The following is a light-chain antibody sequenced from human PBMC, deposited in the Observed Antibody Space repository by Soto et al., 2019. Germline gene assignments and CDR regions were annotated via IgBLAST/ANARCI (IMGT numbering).Light chain of an antibody. V-gene: IGKV3-20*01. J-gene: IGKJ5*01. Sequence: EIVLTQSPGTLSLSPGERATLSCRASQSVSSSYLAWYQQKPGQAPRLLIYGASSRATGIPDRFSGSGSRTDFTLTISRLEPEDFVVYYCQQYGSSPITFGHGTRLEIK. CDR2: GAS. CDR3: QQYGSSPIT. CDR1: QSVSSSY.